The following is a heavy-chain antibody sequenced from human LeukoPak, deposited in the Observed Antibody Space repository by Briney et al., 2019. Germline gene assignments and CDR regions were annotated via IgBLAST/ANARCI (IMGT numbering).Heavy chain of an antibody. CDR3: ARDRYCSGD. V-gene: IGHV3-30*03. Sequence: GRSLRLSCAASGFTFSSHDMHWVRQAPGKGLEWVAFISYDGGKKDYADSVKGRFTISRDNSRNTLYLQMNSLRAEDTAVYYCARDRYCSGDWGQGTLVTVSS. CDR1: GFTFSSHD. D-gene: IGHD2-15*01. CDR2: ISYDGGKK. J-gene: IGHJ4*02.